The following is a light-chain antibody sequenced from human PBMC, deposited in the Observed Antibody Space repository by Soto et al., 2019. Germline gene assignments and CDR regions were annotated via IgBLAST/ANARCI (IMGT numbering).Light chain of an antibody. Sequence: DIVMTQPPLSLPVTPGEPASISCRSSQSLLHSNGYNYLDWYLQKPGQSPQLLIYLGSNRASGVPDRFSGSGSGTDFTLKISRVEAEDVGVYYCMQGAHWPRTFGQGTKVDIK. CDR3: MQGAHWPRT. CDR2: LGS. J-gene: IGKJ1*01. V-gene: IGKV2-28*01. CDR1: QSLLHSNGYNY.